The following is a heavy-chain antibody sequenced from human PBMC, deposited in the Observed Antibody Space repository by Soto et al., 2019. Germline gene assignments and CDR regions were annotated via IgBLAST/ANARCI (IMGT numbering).Heavy chain of an antibody. D-gene: IGHD2-15*01. CDR1: GFTFSSYS. CDR2: ISSSSSYI. V-gene: IGHV3-21*01. Sequence: GGSLRLSCAASGFTFSSYSMNWVRQAPGKGLEWVSSISSSSSYIYYADSVKGRFTISRDNAKNSLYLQMNSLRAEDTAVYYCARGRSVVVVVAATTMDVWGKGTTVTVSS. J-gene: IGHJ6*03. CDR3: ARGRSVVVVVAATTMDV.